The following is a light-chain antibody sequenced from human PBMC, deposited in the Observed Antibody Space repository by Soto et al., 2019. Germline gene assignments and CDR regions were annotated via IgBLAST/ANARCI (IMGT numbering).Light chain of an antibody. CDR1: QSIGNNQ. CDR2: GAS. Sequence: IALTQSPGPLSLSPGERATPSCRSSQSIGNNQLAWYQQRPGQAPRLIIYGASSRAAGIPDRFGGSGSGTDFTLTISRLAPEDFAVYYCQQHGYLPYTFGQGTKVDIK. CDR3: QQHGYLPYT. V-gene: IGKV3-20*01. J-gene: IGKJ2*01.